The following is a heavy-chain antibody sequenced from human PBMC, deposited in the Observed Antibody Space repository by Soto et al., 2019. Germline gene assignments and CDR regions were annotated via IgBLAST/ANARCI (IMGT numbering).Heavy chain of an antibody. V-gene: IGHV4-34*01. CDR1: GGSFSGYY. CDR2: INHSGST. D-gene: IGHD5-18*01. J-gene: IGHJ5*02. CDR3: ASGRYSYDL. Sequence: QVQLQQWGAGLLKPSEILSITCAVYGGSFSGYYWSWIRQPRGKGLEWIGEINHSGSTSYNPSLKSRVTISVDTSKNQFSLKLSSVTAADTAVYYCASGRYSYDLWGQGTLVTVSS.